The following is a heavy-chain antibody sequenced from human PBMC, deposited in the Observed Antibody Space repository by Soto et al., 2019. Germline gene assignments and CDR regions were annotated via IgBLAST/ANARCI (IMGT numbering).Heavy chain of an antibody. CDR1: GFTLNSYA. CDR2: ISARGEKT. Sequence: PGGSLRLYGAASGFTLNSYAMNWVRQAPGKGLEWVSGISARGEKTYYADSVKGRFTISRGNSKNTVYLQMNSLRAKDTAVFYCAKALPMYYYDSSGYSDYYYDMDVWGQGTTVTVSS. J-gene: IGHJ6*02. CDR3: AKALPMYYYDSSGYSDYYYDMDV. D-gene: IGHD3-22*01. V-gene: IGHV3-23*01.